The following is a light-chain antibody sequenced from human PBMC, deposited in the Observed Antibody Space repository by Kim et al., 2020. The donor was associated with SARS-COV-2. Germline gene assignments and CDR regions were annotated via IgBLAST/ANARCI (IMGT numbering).Light chain of an antibody. J-gene: IGLJ3*02. Sequence: QSVLTQPPSVSAAPGQKVTISCSGSISNIGNNYVSWFQHLPGTAPKLLIYDNHYRPSDIPDRFSGSKSGTSATLVITGLQTGDEADYFCETWDSSLSAGRVFGGGTQLTVL. CDR1: ISNIGNNY. CDR2: DNH. CDR3: ETWDSSLSAGRV. V-gene: IGLV1-51*01.